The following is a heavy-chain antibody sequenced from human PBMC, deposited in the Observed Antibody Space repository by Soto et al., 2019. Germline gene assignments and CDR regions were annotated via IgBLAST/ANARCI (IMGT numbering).Heavy chain of an antibody. Sequence: QVQLVQSGAEVKKPGASVKVSCKASGYTLTSYDINWVRQATGQGLEWMGWMNPNSGNTGYEQKFQGRVTMTRNTSISTADMDLSSQRSKDTAVYYCARGRMAVADTLHYSGQGTLVIVSS. CDR2: MNPNSGNT. J-gene: IGHJ4*01. CDR1: GYTLTSYD. V-gene: IGHV1-8*01. CDR3: ARGRMAVADTLHY. D-gene: IGHD6-19*01.